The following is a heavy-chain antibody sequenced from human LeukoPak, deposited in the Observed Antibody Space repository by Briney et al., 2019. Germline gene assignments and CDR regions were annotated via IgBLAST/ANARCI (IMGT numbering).Heavy chain of an antibody. V-gene: IGHV3-21*04. Sequence: GGSLRLSCAASGFTFSSYSMNWARQAPGKGLEWVSSISSSSSYIYYADSVKGRFTISRDNAKNSLYLQMNSLRAEDTAVYYCAKVRGSYRNDYWSQGTLVTVSS. CDR1: GFTFSSYS. CDR2: ISSSSSYI. CDR3: AKVRGSYRNDY. J-gene: IGHJ4*02. D-gene: IGHD1-26*01.